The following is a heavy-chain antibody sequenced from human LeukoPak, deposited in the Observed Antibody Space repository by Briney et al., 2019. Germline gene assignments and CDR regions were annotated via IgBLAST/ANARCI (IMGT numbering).Heavy chain of an antibody. CDR2: IYYSGST. J-gene: IGHJ4*02. CDR1: VGSISSGGYY. D-gene: IGHD1-26*01. Sequence: SESPSLTCIVSVGSISSGGYYWSWTRQHPGKGLECIGYIYYSGSTNYNPSLKSRVTISVDTSKNKFSLRLSSVTAADTAVYFCARGELTQDHWGQGTLVIVSS. CDR3: ARGELTQDH. V-gene: IGHV4-61*08.